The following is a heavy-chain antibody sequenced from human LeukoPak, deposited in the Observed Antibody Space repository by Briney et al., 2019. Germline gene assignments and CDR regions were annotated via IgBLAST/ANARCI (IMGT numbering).Heavy chain of an antibody. CDR2: ISAYNGNT. CDR1: GYTFTSYG. CDR3: AGGIVVVITTSYYYYYMDV. D-gene: IGHD3-22*01. V-gene: IGHV1-18*01. J-gene: IGHJ6*03. Sequence: ASVKVSCKASGYTFTSYGISWVRQAPGQGLEWMGWISAYNGNTNYAQKLQGRVTMTTDTSTSTAYMELSSLRSEDTAVYYCAGGIVVVITTSYYYYYMDVWGKGTTVTISS.